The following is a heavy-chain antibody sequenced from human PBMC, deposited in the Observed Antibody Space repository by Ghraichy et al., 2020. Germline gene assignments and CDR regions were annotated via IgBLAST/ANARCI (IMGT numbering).Heavy chain of an antibody. V-gene: IGHV3-30*02. CDR2: IRYDGSNK. J-gene: IGHJ3*02. D-gene: IGHD5-18*01. CDR1: GFTFSSYG. Sequence: GSLRLSCAASGFTFSSYGMHWVRQAPGKGLEWVAFIRYDGSNKYYADSVKGRFTISRDNSKNTLYLQMNSLRAEDTAVYYCAKDLPIYSYGRFGDAFDIWGQGTMVTVSS. CDR3: AKDLPIYSYGRFGDAFDI.